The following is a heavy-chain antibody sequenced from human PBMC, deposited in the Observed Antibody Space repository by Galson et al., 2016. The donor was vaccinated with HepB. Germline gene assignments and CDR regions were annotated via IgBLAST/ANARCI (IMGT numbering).Heavy chain of an antibody. D-gene: IGHD3-22*01. CDR2: ISGSGVST. Sequence: SLRLSCAASGLSFTNHAMSWVRHTPGKGLEWVSLISGSGVSTYYADSVKGRFTISRHNFKNTLYLQMNRLGPEDTAVYYCGKLGGDYYHWYFDLWGRGTLVTVSS. CDR1: GLSFTNHA. CDR3: GKLGGDYYHWYFDL. J-gene: IGHJ2*01. V-gene: IGHV3-23*01.